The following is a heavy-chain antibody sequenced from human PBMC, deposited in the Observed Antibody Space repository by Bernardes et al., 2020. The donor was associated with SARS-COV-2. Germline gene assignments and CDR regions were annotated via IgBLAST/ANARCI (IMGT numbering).Heavy chain of an antibody. CDR2: VSWDGSTT. J-gene: IGHJ3*01. CDR1: GFTFEDYT. Sequence: GGSLRLSCAASGFTFEDYTVHWVRQVPGKGLEWVSLVSWDGSTTNYADSVKGRFIISRDSSRNTLHLQMNSLRKEDTALYYCATERQSLTIFGVGHDAFDFWGQGTMVTVSS. V-gene: IGHV3-43*01. CDR3: ATERQSLTIFGVGHDAFDF. D-gene: IGHD3-3*01.